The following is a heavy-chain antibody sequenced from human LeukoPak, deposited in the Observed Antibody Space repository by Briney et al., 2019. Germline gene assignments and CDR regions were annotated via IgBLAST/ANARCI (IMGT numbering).Heavy chain of an antibody. CDR1: GGSISSYY. J-gene: IGHJ5*02. CDR3: ARVGCSGGSCYSVSWFDP. Sequence: SETLSLTCTVSGGSISSYYWSWIRQPPGKGLEWIGYIYYSGSTNYNPSLKSRVTISVDTSKNQFSLKLSSVTAADTAVYYCARVGCSGGSCYSVSWFDPWGQGTLVTVSS. V-gene: IGHV4-59*01. D-gene: IGHD2-15*01. CDR2: IYYSGST.